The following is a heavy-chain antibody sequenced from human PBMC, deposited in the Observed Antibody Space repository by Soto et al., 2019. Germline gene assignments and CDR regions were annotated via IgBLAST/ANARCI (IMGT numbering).Heavy chain of an antibody. Sequence: SETLSLTCTVSGGSVSSGSYYWSWIRQPPGKGLEWIGYIYYSGSTNYNPSLKSRVTISVDTSKNQFSLKLSSVTAADTAVYYCARDELYSSSSSHTYYYYGMDVWGQGTTVTVSS. V-gene: IGHV4-61*01. J-gene: IGHJ6*02. D-gene: IGHD6-6*01. CDR3: ARDELYSSSSSHTYYYYGMDV. CDR1: GGSVSSGSYY. CDR2: IYYSGST.